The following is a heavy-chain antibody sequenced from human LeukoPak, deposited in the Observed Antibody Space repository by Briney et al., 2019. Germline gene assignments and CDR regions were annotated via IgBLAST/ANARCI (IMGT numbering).Heavy chain of an antibody. V-gene: IGHV4-34*01. D-gene: IGHD3-16*01. CDR1: GGSFSGYY. CDR3: ARESIDYDYVWGSLL. J-gene: IGHJ4*02. Sequence: PSETLSLTCAVYGGSFSGYYWSWIRHPPGEGREWLGEINHSGSTNYNPSLKSRVTISVDTSKNQFSLKLSCVTAADTAVYYCARESIDYDYVWGSLLWGQGTLVTVSS. CDR2: INHSGST.